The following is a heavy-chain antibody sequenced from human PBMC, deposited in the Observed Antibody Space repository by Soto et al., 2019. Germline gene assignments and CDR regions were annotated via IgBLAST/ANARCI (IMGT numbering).Heavy chain of an antibody. Sequence: ASVKVSCKASGGTFSRYAISWVRQAPGQGLEWMGGIIPIFGTANYAQKFQGRVTITADESTSTAYMELSSLRSEDTAVYYCARDRVVDFWSGPLPRHYYGMDVWGQGTTVTVSS. J-gene: IGHJ6*02. V-gene: IGHV1-69*13. CDR2: IIPIFGTA. CDR1: GGTFSRYA. D-gene: IGHD3-3*01. CDR3: ARDRVVDFWSGPLPRHYYGMDV.